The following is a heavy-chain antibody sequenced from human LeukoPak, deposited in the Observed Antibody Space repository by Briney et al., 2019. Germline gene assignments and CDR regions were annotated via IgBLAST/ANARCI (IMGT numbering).Heavy chain of an antibody. CDR2: INPNSGGT. D-gene: IGHD3-22*01. CDR3: ARSDQYYYDSSGQNHDAFDI. CDR1: GYTVTGYY. V-gene: IGHV1-2*02. Sequence: GASVKVSCKASGYTVTGYYMHWVRQAPGHGLEWMGWINPNSGGTNYAQKFQGRVTMTRDTSISTAYMELSRLRSDDTAVYYCARSDQYYYDSSGQNHDAFDIWGQGTMVTVSS. J-gene: IGHJ3*02.